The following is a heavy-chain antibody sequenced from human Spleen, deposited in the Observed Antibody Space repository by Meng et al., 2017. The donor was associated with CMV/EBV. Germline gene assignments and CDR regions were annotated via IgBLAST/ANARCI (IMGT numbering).Heavy chain of an antibody. J-gene: IGHJ4*02. Sequence: GGSLRLSCAASGFTFSSYGMHWVRQAPGKGLEWVSAISGSGGSTYYADSVKGRFTISRDNSKNTLYLQMNSLRAEDTAVYYCATYSSGLNFDYWGQGTLVTVSS. CDR1: GFTFSSYG. V-gene: IGHV3-23*01. D-gene: IGHD6-19*01. CDR2: ISGSGGST. CDR3: ATYSSGLNFDY.